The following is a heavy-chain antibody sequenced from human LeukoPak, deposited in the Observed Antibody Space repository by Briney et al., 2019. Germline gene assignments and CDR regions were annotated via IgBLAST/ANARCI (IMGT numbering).Heavy chain of an antibody. V-gene: IGHV3-23*01. CDR1: GFTFSSYA. CDR2: ISGSGGST. CDR3: AVPPSSSWYYFDY. D-gene: IGHD6-13*01. Sequence: GGSLRLSCAASGFTFSSYAMSWVRQAPGKGLGWVSAISGSGGSTYYADSVKGRFTISRDDSKNTLYLQMNSLRAEDTAVYYCAVPPSSSWYYFDYWGQGTLVTVSS. J-gene: IGHJ4*02.